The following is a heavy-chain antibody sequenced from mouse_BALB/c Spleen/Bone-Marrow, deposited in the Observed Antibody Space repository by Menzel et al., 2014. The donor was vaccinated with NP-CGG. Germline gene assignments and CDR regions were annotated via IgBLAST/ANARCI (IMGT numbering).Heavy chain of an antibody. CDR3: ARRSDYDYFDY. CDR2: ISSGGSNT. D-gene: IGHD2-4*01. V-gene: IGHV5-6*02. CDR1: GFTFSSYG. J-gene: IGHJ2*01. Sequence: EVKLMESGGDIVKPGGSLKLSCAASGFTFSSYGMSWVRQSPDKRLEWVATISSGGSNTFYPDNVKGRFTISRDYAKNTLYLQMSSLKSEDTAMYYCARRSDYDYFDYWGRGTTLTVSS.